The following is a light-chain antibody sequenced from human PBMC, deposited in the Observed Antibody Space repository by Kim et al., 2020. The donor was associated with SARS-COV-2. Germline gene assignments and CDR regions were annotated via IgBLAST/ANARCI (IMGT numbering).Light chain of an antibody. Sequence: GDRVTITCQASQITSTYLNWYQHKPGKAPKLLIYAASTLQSGVPSGFSGSASGTDFTLTISSLQPEDVATYYCQQSYSTLMYTFGQGTKLEI. J-gene: IGKJ2*01. CDR3: QQSYSTLMYT. CDR2: AAS. CDR1: QITSTY. V-gene: IGKV1-39*01.